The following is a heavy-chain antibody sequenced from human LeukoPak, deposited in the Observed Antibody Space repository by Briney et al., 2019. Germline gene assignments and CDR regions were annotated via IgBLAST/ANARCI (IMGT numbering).Heavy chain of an antibody. V-gene: IGHV4-4*07. CDR3: ARERNYYDSSGWLDY. J-gene: IGHJ4*02. D-gene: IGHD3-22*01. CDR2: IYTSGST. CDR1: GGSISSYY. Sequence: SETLSLTCTVSGGSISSYYWSWIRQPAGKGLEWIGRIYTSGSTNYNPSLKSRVTMSVDTSKNQFSLKLSPVTAADTAVYYCARERNYYDSSGWLDYWGQGTLVTVSS.